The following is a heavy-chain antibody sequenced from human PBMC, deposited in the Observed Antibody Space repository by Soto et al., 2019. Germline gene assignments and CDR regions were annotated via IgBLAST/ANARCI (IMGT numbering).Heavy chain of an antibody. V-gene: IGHV4-34*01. D-gene: IGHD6-19*01. J-gene: IGHJ4*02. CDR2: INHSGST. CDR3: ARGTAVAQKLFDY. Sequence: SETLSLTCAVYGGSFSGYYWSWIRQPPGKGLEWIGEINHSGSTNYNPSLKSRVTISVDTSKNQFSLKLSSVTAADTAVYYCARGTAVAQKLFDYWGQGTLVTVSS. CDR1: GGSFSGYY.